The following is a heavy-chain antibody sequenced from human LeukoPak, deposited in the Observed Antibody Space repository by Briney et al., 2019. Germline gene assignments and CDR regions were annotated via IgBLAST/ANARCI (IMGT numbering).Heavy chain of an antibody. Sequence: PSETLSLTCTVSGGSISRYYWSWIRRPPGKGLEGIGYIDDSGNTNYNPSLKSQVTISVDKSTNQFSLKLSFVTAADTAMYYCARSDYHNSGSHTVFDAFDIWGQGTRVTVSS. V-gene: IGHV4-59*01. CDR3: ARSDYHNSGSHTVFDAFDI. CDR1: GGSISRYY. CDR2: IDDSGNT. D-gene: IGHD3-10*01. J-gene: IGHJ3*02.